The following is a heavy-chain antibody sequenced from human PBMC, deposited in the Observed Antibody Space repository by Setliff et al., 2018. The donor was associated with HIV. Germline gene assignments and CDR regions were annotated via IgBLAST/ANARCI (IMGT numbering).Heavy chain of an antibody. CDR1: GGSISSYY. CDR2: IYYSGST. CDR3: ARDLGGDYGSGI. V-gene: IGHV4-59*12. D-gene: IGHD3-10*01. J-gene: IGHJ4*02. Sequence: SETLSLTCTVSGGSISSYYWSWIRQPPGKGLEWIGSIYYSGSTYYNPSLKSRVTISVDTSKNQFSLKLSSVTAADTAVYYCARDLGGDYGSGIWGQGTLVTVSS.